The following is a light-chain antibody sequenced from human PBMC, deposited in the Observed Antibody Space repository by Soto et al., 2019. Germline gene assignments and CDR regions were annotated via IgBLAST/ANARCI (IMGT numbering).Light chain of an antibody. CDR2: GAS. CDR1: QSVSSSY. CDR3: QQYGISPLT. Sequence: EIVLTQSPGTLSLSPGERATLSCRASQSVSSSYLAWYQQKPGQAPRLLIYGASSRATGIPDRLSGSGSGTDVTLTLSRLEPEAFAVYYCQQYGISPLTFGGGTKVEIK. J-gene: IGKJ4*02. V-gene: IGKV3-20*01.